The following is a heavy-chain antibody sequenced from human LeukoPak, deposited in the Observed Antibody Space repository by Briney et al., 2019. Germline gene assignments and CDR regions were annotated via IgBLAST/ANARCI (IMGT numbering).Heavy chain of an antibody. CDR3: ARVNHEGPYGSFDY. D-gene: IGHD3-10*01. Sequence: GWSLRLSCAASGFTSSSYIMSWVRQAPEKRLEWVSSISSNSSYIYYADSVKGRFTISRDNAKNSLYLQMNSLRAEDTAVYYCARVNHEGPYGSFDYWGQGTLVTVSS. CDR2: ISSNSSYI. CDR1: GFTSSSYI. V-gene: IGHV3-21*01. J-gene: IGHJ4*02.